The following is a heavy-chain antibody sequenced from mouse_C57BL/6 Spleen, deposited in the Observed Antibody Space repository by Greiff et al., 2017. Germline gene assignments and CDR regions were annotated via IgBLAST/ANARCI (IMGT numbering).Heavy chain of an antibody. D-gene: IGHD2-1*01. CDR3: AREGNYLYFDV. Sequence: VQLQQPGAELVKPGASVKLSCKASGYPFTSYWMNWVKQRPGRGLEGIGRIDPNGGGTRYNEKFKSKATLTVDKPASTAYMQLSSLTSEDSAVYYCAREGNYLYFDVWGTGTTVTVSS. CDR1: GYPFTSYW. V-gene: IGHV1-72*01. J-gene: IGHJ1*03. CDR2: IDPNGGGT.